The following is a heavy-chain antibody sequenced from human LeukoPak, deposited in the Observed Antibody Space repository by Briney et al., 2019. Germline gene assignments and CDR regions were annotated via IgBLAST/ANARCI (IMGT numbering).Heavy chain of an antibody. CDR1: GFTFSSYA. V-gene: IGHV3-30*01. Sequence: GSSLTLSCAPSGFTFSSYAMHWLRQAPGKGLEWVAVISYDGSNKLYADSVKGRFTISRDNSKNTLYLQMNSLRAEDTAVYYCARCPQPWLSWYFDLWGRGTLVTVSS. CDR3: ARCPQPWLSWYFDL. D-gene: IGHD3-9*01. CDR2: ISYDGSNK. J-gene: IGHJ2*01.